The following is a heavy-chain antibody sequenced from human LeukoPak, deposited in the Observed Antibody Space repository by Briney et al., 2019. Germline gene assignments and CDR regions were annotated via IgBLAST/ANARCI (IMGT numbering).Heavy chain of an antibody. CDR2: INHSGST. CDR1: GGSFSGYY. Sequence: SETLSLTCAVYGGSFSGYYWSWIRQPPGKGLEWIGEINHSGSTNYNPSLKSRVTISVDTSKNQFSLKLSSVTAAATAVYYCARGPRRYYDSSGYYYRAEYFQHWGQGTLVTVSS. V-gene: IGHV4-34*01. CDR3: ARGPRRYYDSSGYYYRAEYFQH. J-gene: IGHJ1*01. D-gene: IGHD3-22*01.